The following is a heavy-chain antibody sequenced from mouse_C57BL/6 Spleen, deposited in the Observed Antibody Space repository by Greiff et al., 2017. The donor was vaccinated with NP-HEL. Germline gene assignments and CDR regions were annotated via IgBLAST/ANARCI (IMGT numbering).Heavy chain of an antibody. Sequence: DVMLVESGEGLVKPGGSLKLSCAASGFTFSSYAMSWVRQTPEKRLEWVAYISSGGDYIYYADTVKGRFTISRDNARNTLYLQMSSLKSEDTAMYYCTRDQGKGYAMDYWGQGTSVTVSS. CDR1: GFTFSSYA. CDR3: TRDQGKGYAMDY. J-gene: IGHJ4*01. V-gene: IGHV5-9-1*02. CDR2: ISSGGDYI.